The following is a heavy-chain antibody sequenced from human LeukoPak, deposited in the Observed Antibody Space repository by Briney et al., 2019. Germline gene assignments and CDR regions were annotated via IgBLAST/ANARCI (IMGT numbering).Heavy chain of an antibody. CDR1: GFTLGDYA. J-gene: IGHJ4*02. CDR2: TSSDLNVK. V-gene: IGHV3-30-3*01. CDR3: AREGYYGSGSPPSLYFDY. Sequence: GGSLRLSCTVSGFTLGDYAINWVRQAPGKGLEWVAVTSSDLNVKLYADSVKGRFTISRDNSRSTLYLQMNSLRPEDTAIYYCAREGYYGSGSPPSLYFDYWGQGTLVTVSS. D-gene: IGHD3-10*01.